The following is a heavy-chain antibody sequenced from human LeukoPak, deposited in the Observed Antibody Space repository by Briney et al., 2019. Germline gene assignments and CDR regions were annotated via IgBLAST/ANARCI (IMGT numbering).Heavy chain of an antibody. CDR2: ISSSGSTI. Sequence: PGGSLRLSCAASGFSLTTYEMNWVRQAPGQGLEWVSYISSSGSTIHYADSVKGRFTISRDDAKNSLHLQMNSLRAEDTAVYYCARRPYYYDSLDSWGQGTLVTVSS. CDR1: GFSLTTYE. CDR3: ARRPYYYDSLDS. D-gene: IGHD3-22*01. V-gene: IGHV3-48*03. J-gene: IGHJ4*02.